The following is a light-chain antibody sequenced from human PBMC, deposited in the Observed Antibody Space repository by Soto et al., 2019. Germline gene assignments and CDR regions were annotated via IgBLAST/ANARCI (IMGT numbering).Light chain of an antibody. Sequence: QSALTQPRSVSGSPGQSVTISCTGTSSDVGGYNYVSWYQQLPGKAPKLMIYEISKRPSGVPDRFSGSKSGNTASLTISGLLADDEAAYYCCSRAGGYTWVFGGGTKLTVL. CDR1: SSDVGGYNY. V-gene: IGLV2-11*01. CDR3: CSRAGGYTWV. CDR2: EIS. J-gene: IGLJ3*02.